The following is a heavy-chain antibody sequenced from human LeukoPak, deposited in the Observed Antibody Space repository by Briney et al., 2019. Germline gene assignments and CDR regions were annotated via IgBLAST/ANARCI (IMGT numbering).Heavy chain of an antibody. CDR3: ARSGGLQKFDY. V-gene: IGHV3-30-3*01. Sequence: GGSLRLSCVASGFIFSRYAMHWVRQAPGKGPEWVAVISYDGGNKYYADSVKGRFIISRDTSKNTLYLQMNSLRAEDTAVYYCARSGGLQKFDYWGQGTLVTVSS. CDR1: GFIFSRYA. CDR2: ISYDGGNK. J-gene: IGHJ4*02. D-gene: IGHD4-11*01.